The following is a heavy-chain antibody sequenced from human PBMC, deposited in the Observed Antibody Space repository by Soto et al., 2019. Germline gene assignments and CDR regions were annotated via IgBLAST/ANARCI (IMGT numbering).Heavy chain of an antibody. D-gene: IGHD3-10*01. Sequence: ETLSLTCTVSGGSISSYYWSCIRQPSGKGLEWIGRIYTSGSTNYNPSIKSRVTMSVDTYKNQFSLKLTSVTAAATAVYYCARDLKFGQDDYWDQGPQITVSS. CDR1: GGSISSYY. CDR2: IYTSGST. J-gene: IGHJ4*02. V-gene: IGHV4-4*07. CDR3: ARDLKFGQDDY.